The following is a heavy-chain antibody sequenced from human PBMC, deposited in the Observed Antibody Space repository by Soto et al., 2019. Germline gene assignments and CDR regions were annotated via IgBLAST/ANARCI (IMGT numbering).Heavy chain of an antibody. V-gene: IGHV4-34*01. CDR2: INHSGST. J-gene: IGHJ6*02. Sequence: SETLSLTCAVYGGSFSGYYWSWIRQPPWKGLEWIGEINHSGSTNYNPSLKSRVTISVDTSKNQFSLKLSSVTAADTAVYYCARGRYSSSWAGYYYYGMDVWGQGTTVTVSS. CDR3: ARGRYSSSWAGYYYYGMDV. D-gene: IGHD6-13*01. CDR1: GGSFSGYY.